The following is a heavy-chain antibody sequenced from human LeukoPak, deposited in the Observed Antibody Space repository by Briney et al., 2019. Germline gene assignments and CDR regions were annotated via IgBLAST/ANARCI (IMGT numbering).Heavy chain of an antibody. J-gene: IGHJ4*02. CDR1: GDSISSYY. CDR2: IFYSGST. Sequence: SETLSLTCTVSGDSISSYYWSWIRQPPGRGLEWIGYIFYSGSTNYNPSLKSRVTISVDMSKNHFSLKLSSVTAADTAVYYCARSIKRGLFDYWGQGSLVTVSS. V-gene: IGHV4-59*01. CDR3: ARSIKRGLFDY. D-gene: IGHD3-10*01.